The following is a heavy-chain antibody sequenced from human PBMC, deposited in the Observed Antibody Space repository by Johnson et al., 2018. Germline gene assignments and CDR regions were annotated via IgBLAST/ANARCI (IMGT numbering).Heavy chain of an antibody. CDR2: LSYAGSNK. CDR1: GFTFSSYG. Sequence: QVQLVQSGGGVVQPGRSLRLSCAASGFTFSSYGMHWVRQAPGKGLEWVAVLSYAGSNKYYADSVKGRFTISRDNSLKMNSLRAEDTAVYYCARELYCSGGSCYNGMFQHWGQGTLVTVSS. CDR3: ARELYCSGGSCYNGMFQH. D-gene: IGHD2-15*01. V-gene: IGHV3-30*03. J-gene: IGHJ1*01.